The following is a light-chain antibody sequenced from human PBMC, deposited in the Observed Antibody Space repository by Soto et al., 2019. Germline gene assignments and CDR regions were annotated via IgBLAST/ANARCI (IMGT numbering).Light chain of an antibody. CDR3: SSYTSGTTLYV. J-gene: IGLJ1*01. CDR2: EVN. CDR1: SGDVGASNY. Sequence: QSVLTQPASVSGSLGQSITISCIGSSGDVGASNYVSWFQHHPDKVPKVLIYEVNNRPSGISYRFSGSKSGNTASLTISGLQAEDEADYYCSSYTSGTTLYVFGTGTKLTVL. V-gene: IGLV2-14*01.